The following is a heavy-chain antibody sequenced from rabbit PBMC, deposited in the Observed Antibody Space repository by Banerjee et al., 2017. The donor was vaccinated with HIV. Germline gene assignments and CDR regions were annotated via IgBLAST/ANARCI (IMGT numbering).Heavy chain of an antibody. V-gene: IGHV1S45*01. CDR3: DLISSLRSPWSLGR. CDR2: INTSTGNT. Sequence: QEQLTASLRAPFKPGCRLLLTNTVSGFSFSNKYVMCWVRQAPGKGLEWIACINTSTGNTVYASWAKGRFTISKTSLIFECFDDNRDLHAFPTRRSSDLISSLRSPWSLGRRGPGTLVTVS. J-gene: IGHJ2*01. D-gene: IGHD6-1*01. CDR1: GFSFSNKYV.